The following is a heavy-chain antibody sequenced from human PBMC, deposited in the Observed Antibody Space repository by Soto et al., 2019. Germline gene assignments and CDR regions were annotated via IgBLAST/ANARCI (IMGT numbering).Heavy chain of an antibody. J-gene: IGHJ4*02. D-gene: IGHD5-12*01. CDR2: IYYSGST. CDR3: ARLRGYSAYEYYFDY. CDR1: GGSISSGGYY. V-gene: IGHV4-31*03. Sequence: QVQLQESGPGLVKPSQTLSLTCTVSGGSISSGGYYWSWIRQHPGKGLEWIGYIYYSGSTYYNPSLKSRVTISVDTSKKQCSLKLSSVTAADTAVYYCARLRGYSAYEYYFDYWGQGTLVTVSS.